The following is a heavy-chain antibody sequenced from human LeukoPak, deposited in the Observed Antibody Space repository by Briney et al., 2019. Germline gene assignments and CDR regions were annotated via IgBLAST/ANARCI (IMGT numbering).Heavy chain of an antibody. CDR1: GFTFSNAW. V-gene: IGHV3-15*01. D-gene: IGHD3-10*01. CDR2: IKSKTDGGTT. CDR3: TTEWAYYYGSGSYGYYFDY. J-gene: IGHJ4*02. Sequence: GGSLRPSCAASGFTFSNAWMSWVRQAPGKGLEWVGRIKSKTDGGTTDYAALVKGRFTISRDDSKNTLYLQMNSLKTEDTAVYYCTTEWAYYYGSGSYGYYFDYWGQGTLVTVSS.